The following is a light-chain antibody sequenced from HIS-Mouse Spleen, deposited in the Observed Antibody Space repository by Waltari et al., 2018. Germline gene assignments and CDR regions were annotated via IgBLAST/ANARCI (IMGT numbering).Light chain of an antibody. CDR3: QAWDSSTDVV. Sequence: SYELTQPPSVSVSPGQTASITCSGDTLGDKYACWYQQKPGQSHVLVIYQDSKRPSGIPERFSGSNSGNTATLTISGTQAMDEADYYCQAWDSSTDVVFGGGTKLTVL. J-gene: IGLJ2*01. CDR1: TLGDKY. V-gene: IGLV3-1*01. CDR2: QDS.